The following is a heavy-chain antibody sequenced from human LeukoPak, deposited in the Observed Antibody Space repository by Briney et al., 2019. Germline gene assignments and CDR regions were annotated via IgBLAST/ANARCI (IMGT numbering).Heavy chain of an antibody. CDR3: AKDSGPGIYDYVWGSYRTALDY. CDR1: GFTFGTFA. D-gene: IGHD3-16*02. J-gene: IGHJ4*02. Sequence: GGSLRLSCAASGFTFGTFAMSWVRQAPGKGLEWVSSISGSGGSTYYADSVKGRFTISRDNSKNTLYLQMNSLRAEDTAVYYCAKDSGPGIYDYVWGSYRTALDYWGQGTLVTVSS. V-gene: IGHV3-23*01. CDR2: ISGSGGST.